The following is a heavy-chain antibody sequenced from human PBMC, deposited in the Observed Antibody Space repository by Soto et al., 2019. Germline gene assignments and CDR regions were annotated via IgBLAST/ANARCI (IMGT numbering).Heavy chain of an antibody. D-gene: IGHD7-27*01. CDR1: GGSISSAAYC. Sequence: QVQLQESGPRLVSPSQTLSLTCTVSGGSISSAAYCWSWIRQSPDKGLEWIGHIYDGGTTYSSPSLKGRVTISAATSETQFSLKLNSVSAADTAVYYCARGPSGDKVDYWGQGIQVTVSS. CDR2: IYDGGTT. CDR3: ARGPSGDKVDY. V-gene: IGHV4-30-4*01. J-gene: IGHJ4*02.